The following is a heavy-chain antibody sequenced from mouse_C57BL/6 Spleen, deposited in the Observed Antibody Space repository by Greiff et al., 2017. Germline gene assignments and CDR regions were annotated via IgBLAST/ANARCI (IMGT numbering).Heavy chain of an antibody. D-gene: IGHD1-1*01. V-gene: IGHV5-4*01. CDR1: GFTFSSYA. J-gene: IGHJ2*01. CDR3: ARGGFIWDY. Sequence: EVQRVESGGGLVKPGGSLKLSCAASGFTFSSYAMSWVRQTPEKRLEWVETISDGGSYTYYPDNVKGRFTISRDNAKNNLYLQMSHLKSEDTAMYYCARGGFIWDYWGQGTTLTVSS. CDR2: ISDGGSYT.